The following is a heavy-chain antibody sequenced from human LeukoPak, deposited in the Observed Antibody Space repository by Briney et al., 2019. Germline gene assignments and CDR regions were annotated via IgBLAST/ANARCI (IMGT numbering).Heavy chain of an antibody. J-gene: IGHJ4*02. CDR3: AKDGLLAGLGWLAY. CDR1: GFTFSSYG. D-gene: IGHD5-24*01. CDR2: ISYDGSNK. Sequence: GESLRLSCAASGFTFSSYGMHWVRQAPGKGLEWVAVISYDGSNKYYADSVKGRFTIPRDNCKNTLYLQMNSLRVEDTAVYYCAKDGLLAGLGWLAYGGQGTLVTVSS. V-gene: IGHV3-30*18.